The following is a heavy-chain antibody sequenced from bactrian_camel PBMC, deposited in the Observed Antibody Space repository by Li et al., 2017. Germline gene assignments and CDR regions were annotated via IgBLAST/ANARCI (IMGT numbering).Heavy chain of an antibody. D-gene: IGHD1*01. Sequence: VQLVESGGGSVQAGESLSLSCTASSYMWSSNCMGWYRLAPGKAREGVAAIGNDGSTGYADSVKGRFTLSRDNAKDTVNLQMDNLLIEDTATYRCAADCPPIVGWDREEYWGQGTQVTVS. J-gene: IGHJ4*01. CDR3: AADCPPIVGWDREEY. CDR1: SYMWSSNC. CDR2: IGNDGST. V-gene: IGHV3S53*01.